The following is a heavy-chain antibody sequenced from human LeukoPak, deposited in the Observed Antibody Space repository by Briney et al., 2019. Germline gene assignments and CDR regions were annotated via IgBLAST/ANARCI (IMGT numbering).Heavy chain of an antibody. CDR2: IIPIFGTA. CDR1: GGTFSSYA. CDR3: ASPYHCSGGSCYSGSGAFDI. D-gene: IGHD2-15*01. Sequence: SVKVSCKASGGTFSSYAISWVRQAPGQGLEWMGGIIPIFGTANYAQKFQGRVTITADESTGTAYMELSSLRSEDTAVYYCASPYHCSGGSCYSGSGAFDIWGQGTMVTVSS. J-gene: IGHJ3*02. V-gene: IGHV1-69*13.